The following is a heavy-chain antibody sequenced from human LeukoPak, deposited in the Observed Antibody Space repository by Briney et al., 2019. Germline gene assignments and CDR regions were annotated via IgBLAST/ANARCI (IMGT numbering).Heavy chain of an antibody. CDR2: IIPIFGTT. Sequence: ASVKVSCKASGGTFSKYGISWVRQAPGQGLEWMGGIIPIFGTTNYAQKFQGRVRITADESTSTAFMELSSLRSEDTALYYCARDRRMVATMALDYWGQGTLVTVSS. CDR3: ARDRRMVATMALDY. V-gene: IGHV1-69*13. D-gene: IGHD5-12*01. J-gene: IGHJ4*02. CDR1: GGTFSKYG.